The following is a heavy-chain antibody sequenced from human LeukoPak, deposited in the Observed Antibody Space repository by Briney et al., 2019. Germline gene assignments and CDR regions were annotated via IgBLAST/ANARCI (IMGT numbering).Heavy chain of an antibody. D-gene: IGHD5-18*01. CDR1: GGSISSYY. Sequence: SETLSLTCTVSGGSISSYYWSWIRQPPGKGLEWIGYIYYSGSTNYNPSLKSRVTISVDTSKNQFSLKLSSVTAADTAVYYCAREGTPMRYSYGRHFDYWGQGTLITVSS. J-gene: IGHJ4*02. CDR3: AREGTPMRYSYGRHFDY. V-gene: IGHV4-59*01. CDR2: IYYSGST.